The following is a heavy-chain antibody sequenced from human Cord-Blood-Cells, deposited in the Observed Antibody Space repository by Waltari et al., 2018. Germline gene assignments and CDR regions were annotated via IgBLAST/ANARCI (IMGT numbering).Heavy chain of an antibody. CDR2: ISYDGSNK. CDR3: ARDRVAAAGTGGYFDL. CDR1: GFTVSSNY. J-gene: IGHJ2*01. V-gene: IGHV3-30*03. Sequence: VQLVESGGGLIQPGGSLRLSCAASGFTVSSNYMSWVRQAPGKGLEWVAVISYDGSNKYYADSVKGRFTISRDNSKNTLYLQMNSLRAEDTAVYYCARDRVAAAGTGGYFDLWGRGTLVTVSS. D-gene: IGHD6-13*01.